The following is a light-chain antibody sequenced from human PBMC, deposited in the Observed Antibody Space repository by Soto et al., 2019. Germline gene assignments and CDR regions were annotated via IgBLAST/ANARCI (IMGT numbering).Light chain of an antibody. V-gene: IGLV2-14*01. CDR2: EVS. Sequence: QSVLTQPASVSGSPGQSITISCTGTSSDVGGYNYVSWYQQHPGKAPKLMIYEVSNRPSGVSNRFSGSKSGNTASLTISGLQAEDEADYHCSSYTSSSTGVFGTGTKVT. J-gene: IGLJ1*01. CDR3: SSYTSSSTGV. CDR1: SSDVGGYNY.